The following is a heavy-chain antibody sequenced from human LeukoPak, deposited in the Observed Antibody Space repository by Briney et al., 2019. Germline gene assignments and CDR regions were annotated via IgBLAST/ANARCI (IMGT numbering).Heavy chain of an antibody. V-gene: IGHV3-21*01. D-gene: IGHD3-10*01. J-gene: IGHJ4*02. CDR2: ISSSSSYI. Sequence: PGGSLRLSCAASGFTFSSYSMNWVRQAPGRGLEWVSSISSSSSYIYYADSVKGRFTISRDNAKNSLYLQMNSLRAEDTAVYYCARDAATMVRGVIITNDYWGQGTLVTVSS. CDR1: GFTFSSYS. CDR3: ARDAATMVRGVIITNDY.